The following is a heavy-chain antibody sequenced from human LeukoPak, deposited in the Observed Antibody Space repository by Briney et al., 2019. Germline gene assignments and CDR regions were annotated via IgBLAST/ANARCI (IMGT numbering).Heavy chain of an antibody. V-gene: IGHV3-33*08. D-gene: IGHD3-22*01. Sequence: GGSLRLSCAASGFTFSSYAMNWVRQAPGKGLEWVAVIWYDGSNKYYADSVKGRFTISRDNSKNTLYLQMNSLRAEDTAVYYCARDRKIGSCFDYWGQGTLVTVSS. CDR3: ARDRKIGSCFDY. J-gene: IGHJ4*02. CDR1: GFTFSSYA. CDR2: IWYDGSNK.